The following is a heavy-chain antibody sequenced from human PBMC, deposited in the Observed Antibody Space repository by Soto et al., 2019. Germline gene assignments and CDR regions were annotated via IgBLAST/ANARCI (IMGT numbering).Heavy chain of an antibody. Sequence: GASVKVSCKASGGTFSSYTISWVRQAPGQGLEWMGRIIPILGIANYAQKFQGRVTITADESTSTAYMELSSLRSEDTAVYYCARGYSSSWYLYYFDYWGQGTLVTVSS. CDR1: GGTFSSYT. CDR2: IIPILGIA. D-gene: IGHD6-13*01. V-gene: IGHV1-69*02. CDR3: ARGYSSSWYLYYFDY. J-gene: IGHJ4*02.